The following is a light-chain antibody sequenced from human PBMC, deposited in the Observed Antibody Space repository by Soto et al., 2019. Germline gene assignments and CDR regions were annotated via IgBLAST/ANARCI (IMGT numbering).Light chain of an antibody. J-gene: IGKJ5*01. CDR2: GAS. Sequence: EIVLTQSPGTLSLSPGERATLSCRASQSVSSSYLAWYQQKPGQAPRLLIYGASSGATGIPDRFSGSGSGTDFTLSISRLEPEDFAVYYCQQYGSSPPVTFGQWTRLEIK. V-gene: IGKV3-20*01. CDR3: QQYGSSPPVT. CDR1: QSVSSSY.